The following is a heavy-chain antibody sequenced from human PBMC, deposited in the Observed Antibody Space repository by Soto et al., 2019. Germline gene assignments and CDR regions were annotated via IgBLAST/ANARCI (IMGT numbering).Heavy chain of an antibody. D-gene: IGHD6-6*01. CDR3: ARDNGRGSSTSYYFDN. Sequence: EVQLVESGGGLVRPGGSLRLSCAASGFTFSNYNMNWVRQAPGKGLERVSFISSGSSYIYYADSVKGRFTISIDNDKNALDIQMNSLRVDDTASYYCARDNGRGSSTSYYFDNWGQGTLVTVSS. J-gene: IGHJ4*02. CDR1: GFTFSNYN. CDR2: ISSGSSYI. V-gene: IGHV3-21*01.